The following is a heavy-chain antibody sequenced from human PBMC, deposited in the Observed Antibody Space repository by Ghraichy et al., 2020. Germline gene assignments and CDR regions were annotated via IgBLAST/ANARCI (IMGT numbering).Heavy chain of an antibody. D-gene: IGHD5-24*01. V-gene: IGHV4-4*02. Sequence: SETLSLTCAVSGASISDNWWSWVRQPPGKGLEWIGEMEHSGGTNYNPSLKSRITISVDTSMNQFSLRLSSVTAADTAVYYCARAATYNLDYSGQGTLVTVSS. CDR1: GASISDNW. J-gene: IGHJ4*02. CDR3: ARAATYNLDY. CDR2: MEHSGGT.